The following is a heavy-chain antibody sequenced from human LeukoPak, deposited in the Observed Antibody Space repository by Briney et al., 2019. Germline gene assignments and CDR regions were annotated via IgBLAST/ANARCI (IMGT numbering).Heavy chain of an antibody. CDR3: ARDRTYYDFWSGYIQGFDP. V-gene: IGHV3-21*01. J-gene: IGHJ5*02. D-gene: IGHD3-3*01. Sequence: GGSLRLSCAASGFTFSSYSMNWVRQAPGKGLEWVSSISSSSSYIYYADSVKGRFTISRDNAKNSLYLQMNSLRAEDTAVYYCARDRTYYDFWSGYIQGFDPWGQGTLVTASS. CDR2: ISSSSSYI. CDR1: GFTFSSYS.